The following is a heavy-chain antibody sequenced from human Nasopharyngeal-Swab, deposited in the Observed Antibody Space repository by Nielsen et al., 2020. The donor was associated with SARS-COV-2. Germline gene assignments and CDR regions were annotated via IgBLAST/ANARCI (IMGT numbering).Heavy chain of an antibody. CDR3: ARSYEYYYGSGSYYKSAQDY. CDR2: ISYDGSNK. J-gene: IGHJ4*02. D-gene: IGHD3-10*01. Sequence: GGSLRLSCAASGFTFSSYAMPWVRQAPGKGLEWVAVISYDGSNKYYADSVKGRFTISRDNSKNTLYLQMNSLRAEDTAVYYCARSYEYYYGSGSYYKSAQDYWGQGTLVTVSS. V-gene: IGHV3-30*04. CDR1: GFTFSSYA.